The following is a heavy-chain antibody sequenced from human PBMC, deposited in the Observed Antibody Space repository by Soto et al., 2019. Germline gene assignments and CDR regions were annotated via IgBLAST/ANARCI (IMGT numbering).Heavy chain of an antibody. CDR1: GFTFSSYG. D-gene: IGHD3-22*01. Sequence: LRLSCAASGFTFSSYGMHWVRQAPGKGLEWVAVIWYDGSNKYYADSVKGRFTISRDNSKNTLYLQMNSLRAEDTAVYYCARVQYYYDSSGAFDYWGQGTLVTVSS. CDR2: IWYDGSNK. V-gene: IGHV3-33*01. J-gene: IGHJ4*02. CDR3: ARVQYYYDSSGAFDY.